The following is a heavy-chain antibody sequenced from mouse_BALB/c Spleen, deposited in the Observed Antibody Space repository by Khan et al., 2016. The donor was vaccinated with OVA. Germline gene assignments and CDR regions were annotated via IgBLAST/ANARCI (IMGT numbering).Heavy chain of an antibody. CDR2: IWAGGST. J-gene: IGHJ1*01. CDR1: GFSLTSYG. D-gene: IGHD2-1*01. Sequence: QVQLKESGPAMVAPSQSLSITCTVSGFSLTSYGVHWVRQPPGKGLEWLGVIWAGGSTNYNSALMSRLRISKDNSKSQVFLKMNSLQTDDTVMYYCARYYGNYGWYFDVWGAGTTVTVSS. CDR3: ARYYGNYGWYFDV. V-gene: IGHV2-9*02.